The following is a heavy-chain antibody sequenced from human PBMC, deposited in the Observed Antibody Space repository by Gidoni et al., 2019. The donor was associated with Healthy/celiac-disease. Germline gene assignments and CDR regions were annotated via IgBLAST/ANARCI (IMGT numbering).Heavy chain of an antibody. V-gene: IGHV4-38-2*02. J-gene: IGHJ6*02. CDR1: GYSISTGDY. D-gene: IGHD2-2*02. Sequence: QVQLQESVPALVKPSETLSLTCTVSGYSISTGDYWGWIRQPPGKGREWIGSLYHRGSTYYNPSLKRRGTISVVTSKTQSSLKVSSVTAADTAVDYCARDRRRYCSSTSCYIYYYYYGMDVWGQGTTVTVSS. CDR3: ARDRRRYCSSTSCYIYYYYYGMDV. CDR2: LYHRGST.